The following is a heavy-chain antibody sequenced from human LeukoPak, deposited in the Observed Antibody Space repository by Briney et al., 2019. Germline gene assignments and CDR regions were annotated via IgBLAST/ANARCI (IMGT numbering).Heavy chain of an antibody. CDR1: GGSISSSGYY. CDR3: ARDLRSSSPRLDYDY. CDR2: IYYSGRT. V-gene: IGHV4-39*07. J-gene: IGHJ4*02. Sequence: SETLSLTCTVSGGSISSSGYYWAWIRQPPGKGLEWIGSIYYSGRTYYNPSLQSRVTISVDTSKNQFSLKLTFVTAADTAVYYCARDLRSSSPRLDYDYWGQGTLVTVSS. D-gene: IGHD6-6*01.